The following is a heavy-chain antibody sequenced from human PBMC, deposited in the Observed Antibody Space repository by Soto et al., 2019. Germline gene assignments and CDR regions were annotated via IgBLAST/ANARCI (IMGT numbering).Heavy chain of an antibody. CDR2: IIPIFGTA. J-gene: IGHJ4*02. V-gene: IGHV1-69*13. Sequence: SVKVSCKASGGTFSSYAISWVRQAPGQGLEWMGGIIPIFGTANYAQKFQGRVTITADESTSTAYMELSSLRSEDTAVYYCARAYCGGDCYSTYLYSIDYWGQGTLVPVSS. CDR1: GGTFSSYA. CDR3: ARAYCGGDCYSTYLYSIDY. D-gene: IGHD2-21*02.